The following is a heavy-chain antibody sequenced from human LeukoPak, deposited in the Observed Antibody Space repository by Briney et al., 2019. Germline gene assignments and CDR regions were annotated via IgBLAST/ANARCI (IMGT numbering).Heavy chain of an antibody. Sequence: VASVKVSCKASGYTFTGYYMHWVRQAPGQGLERMGWINPNSGGTNYAQKFQGRVTMTRDTSISTAYMELSRLRSDDTAVYYCAMGHTQPYRGYYYYMDVWGKGTTVTVSS. V-gene: IGHV1-2*02. CDR1: GYTFTGYY. D-gene: IGHD1-1*01. J-gene: IGHJ6*03. CDR3: AMGHTQPYRGYYYYMDV. CDR2: INPNSGGT.